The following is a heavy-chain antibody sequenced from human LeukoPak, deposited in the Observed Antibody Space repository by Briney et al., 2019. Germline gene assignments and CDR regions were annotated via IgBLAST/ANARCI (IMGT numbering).Heavy chain of an antibody. J-gene: IGHJ5*02. CDR3: ARERPPPRIYGSGSYARWFDP. Sequence: GASVKVSCKASGYTLTSYYMHWVRQAPGQGLEWMGIINPSGGSTSYAQKFQGRVTMTRDTSTSTVYMELSSLRSEDTAVYYCARERPPPRIYGSGSYARWFDPWGQGTLVTVSS. CDR1: GYTLTSYY. CDR2: INPSGGST. D-gene: IGHD3-10*01. V-gene: IGHV1-46*01.